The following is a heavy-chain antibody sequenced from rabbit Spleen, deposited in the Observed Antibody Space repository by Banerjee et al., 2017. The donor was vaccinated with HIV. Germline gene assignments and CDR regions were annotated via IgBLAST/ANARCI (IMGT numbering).Heavy chain of an antibody. CDR1: GFSFISSYY. CDR2: IDTGFGGTT. CDR3: ATYVDYDGDFNL. Sequence: QEQLEESGGGLVQPEGSLTLACTASGFSFISSYYMCCVRQAPGKGLEWIACIDTGFGGTTYYASWAKGRFTISKTSSTTVTLQMISLTAADTATYFCATYVDYDGDFNLWGQGTLVTVS. V-gene: IGHV1S45*01. J-gene: IGHJ4*01. D-gene: IGHD2-1*01.